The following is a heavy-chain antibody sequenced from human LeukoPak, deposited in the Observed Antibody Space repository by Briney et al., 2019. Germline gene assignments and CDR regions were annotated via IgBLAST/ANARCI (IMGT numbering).Heavy chain of an antibody. CDR2: IYYSGIT. CDR1: GGSISSSSYY. Sequence: SETLSLTCTVSGGSISSSSYYWGWIRQPPGKGLEWIGTIYYSGITYFKPSLKSRVTISVDTSKNQFSLKLSSVTAADTAVYYCARERRGYSYVVDYWGQGTLVTVSS. J-gene: IGHJ4*02. V-gene: IGHV4-39*07. D-gene: IGHD5-18*01. CDR3: ARERRGYSYVVDY.